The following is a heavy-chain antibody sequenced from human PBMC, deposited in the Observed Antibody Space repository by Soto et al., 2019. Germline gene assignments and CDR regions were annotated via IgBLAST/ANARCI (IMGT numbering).Heavy chain of an antibody. CDR2: TYYSGST. V-gene: IGHV4-31*03. CDR1: GGSISSGGYY. Sequence: ALSVTCTVSGGSISSGGYYWRCIRQHPGKGLEWIGYTYYSGSTYYNPSLKSRVSISKDTSKNQFSLKLSSVTVADTAVYYCARGSPLARVPGWFDPWGQGTLVTVSS. D-gene: IGHD3-10*01. CDR3: ARGSPLARVPGWFDP. J-gene: IGHJ5*02.